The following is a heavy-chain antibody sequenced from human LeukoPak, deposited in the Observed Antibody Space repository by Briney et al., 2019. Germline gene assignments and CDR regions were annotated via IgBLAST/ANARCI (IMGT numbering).Heavy chain of an antibody. CDR1: GGSISSYY. CDR3: ARAQMVGALDY. J-gene: IGHJ4*02. Sequence: SETLSLTCTVSGGSISSYYWSWIRKPPGKGLEWIGYIYYSGSTNYNPSLKSRVTISVDTSKNQFSLKLSSVTAADTAVYYCARAQMVGALDYWGQGTLVTVSS. D-gene: IGHD1-26*01. CDR2: IYYSGST. V-gene: IGHV4-59*12.